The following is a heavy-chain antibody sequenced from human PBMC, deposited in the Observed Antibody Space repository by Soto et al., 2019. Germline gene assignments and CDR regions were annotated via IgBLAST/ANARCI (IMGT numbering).Heavy chain of an antibody. CDR2: ISDSGST. J-gene: IGHJ6*03. Sequence: EVQLLESGGGLVQPGGSRRLSCAASGFTFSSYAMSWVRQAPGKGLEWVSTISDSGSTYYADSVEGRFTISRDISKNTLYVQMSSLRAADTAVYYCAKGGEGYCSGTSCLYPMDAWGKGTTVTVSS. V-gene: IGHV3-23*01. D-gene: IGHD2-15*01. CDR1: GFTFSSYA. CDR3: AKGGEGYCSGTSCLYPMDA.